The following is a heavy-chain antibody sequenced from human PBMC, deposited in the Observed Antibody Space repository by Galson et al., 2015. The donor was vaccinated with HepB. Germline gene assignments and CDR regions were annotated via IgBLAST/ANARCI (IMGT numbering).Heavy chain of an antibody. D-gene: IGHD2-2*01. CDR3: ARRRYCSSTSCYYFDY. CDR1: GYTFTGYY. J-gene: IGHJ4*02. V-gene: IGHV1-2*02. CDR2: INPNSGGT. Sequence: SVKVSCKASGYTFTGYYMHWVRQAPGQGLEWMGWINPNSGGTNYAQKFQGRVTMTRDTSISTAYMELSRLRSDDTAVYYCARRRYCSSTSCYYFDYWGQGTLVTVSS.